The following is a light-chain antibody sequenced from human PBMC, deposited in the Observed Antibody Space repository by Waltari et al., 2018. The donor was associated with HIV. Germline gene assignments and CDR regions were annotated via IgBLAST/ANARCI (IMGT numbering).Light chain of an antibody. Sequence: DIQMSQSPSLVSASVVARVTITCRASQSIVIWLSWYQQKPGTAPVLLIFASSRLQGGIPGRFRGSGSGTNFTLTIRNIQPDDFAIYHCQRAHSLPLTCGQGTKVE. CDR2: ASS. CDR1: QSIVIW. CDR3: QRAHSLPLT. V-gene: IGKV1-12*01. J-gene: IGKJ1*01.